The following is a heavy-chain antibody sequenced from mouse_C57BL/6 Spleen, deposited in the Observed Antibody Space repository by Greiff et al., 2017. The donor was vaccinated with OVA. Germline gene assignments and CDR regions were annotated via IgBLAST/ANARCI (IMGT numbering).Heavy chain of an antibody. CDR2: IHPNSGST. D-gene: IGHD3-2*02. CDR1: GYTFTSYW. J-gene: IGHJ2*01. CDR3: ARTAQATWDYFDY. V-gene: IGHV1-64*01. Sequence: QVQLQQPGAELVKPGASVKLSCKASGYTFTSYWMHWVKQRPGQGLEWIGMIHPNSGSTNYNEKFKSKATLTVDKSSSTAYMQLSSLTSEDSAVYYCARTAQATWDYFDYWGQGTTRTVSS.